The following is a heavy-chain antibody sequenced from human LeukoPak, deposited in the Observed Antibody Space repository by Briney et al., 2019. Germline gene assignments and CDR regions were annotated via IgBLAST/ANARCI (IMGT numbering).Heavy chain of an antibody. Sequence: GGSLRLSCAASGFTFSSYLMSWVRQAPGKGLEWVANIKQDGSEKYYVDSVKGRFTISRDNAKNSLYLQMNSLRAEDTAVYYCARIEGQGVITIFGVVNYFDYWGQGTLVTVSS. CDR1: GFTFSSYL. D-gene: IGHD3-3*01. V-gene: IGHV3-7*01. CDR2: IKQDGSEK. CDR3: ARIEGQGVITIFGVVNYFDY. J-gene: IGHJ4*02.